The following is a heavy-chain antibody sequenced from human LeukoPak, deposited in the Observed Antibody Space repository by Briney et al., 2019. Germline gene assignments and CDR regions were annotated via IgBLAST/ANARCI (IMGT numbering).Heavy chain of an antibody. CDR1: GGSISSYY. CDR3: ASLARTRSAFDP. Sequence: SETLSLTCTVSGGSISSYYWSWIRQPAGKGLEWIGHIYTSGSTNYNPSLKSRVTMSVDTSKNQFSLKLSSVTAADTAVYYCASLARTRSAFDPWGQGTLVTVSS. D-gene: IGHD2-8*01. CDR2: IYTSGST. J-gene: IGHJ5*02. V-gene: IGHV4-4*07.